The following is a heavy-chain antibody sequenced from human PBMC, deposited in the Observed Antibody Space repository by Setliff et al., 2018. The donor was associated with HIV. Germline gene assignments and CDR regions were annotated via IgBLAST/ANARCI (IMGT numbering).Heavy chain of an antibody. CDR1: GGSIHSDNYY. CDR2: IYYSGTT. D-gene: IGHD2-21*02. Sequence: SETLSLTCSVSGGSIHSDNYYWGWIRQAPGKGLEWIGSIYYSGTTYYNPSLRGRVTISVDRSRNQFSLTLNSVTAADTATYYCASRGIVVVTMSMPDEFFVHWGHGTLVTVSS. J-gene: IGHJ1*01. V-gene: IGHV4-39*01. CDR3: ASRGIVVVTMSMPDEFFVH.